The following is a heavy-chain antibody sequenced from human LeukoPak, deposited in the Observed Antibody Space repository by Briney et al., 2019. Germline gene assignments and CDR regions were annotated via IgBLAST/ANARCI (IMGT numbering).Heavy chain of an antibody. CDR1: GFTFSSYG. V-gene: IGHV1-46*01. D-gene: IGHD3-10*01. CDR3: ARSAADYYGSGSYPYYYYYGMDV. CDR2: INPSGGST. J-gene: IGHJ6*02. Sequence: GGSLRLSCAASGFTFSSYGMHWVRQAPGQGLEWMGIINPSGGSTSYAQKFQGRVTMTRDTSTSTVYMELSSLRSEDTAVYYCARSAADYYGSGSYPYYYYYGMDVWGQGTTVTVSS.